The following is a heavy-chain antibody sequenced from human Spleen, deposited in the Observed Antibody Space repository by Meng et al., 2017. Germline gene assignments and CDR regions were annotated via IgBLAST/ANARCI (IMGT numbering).Heavy chain of an antibody. D-gene: IGHD1-26*01. J-gene: IGHJ1*01. Sequence: QVQLVESGGGVVQPGRSLRRSHAASGFTFISSAMHWVGQAPGKGLEWVAVISYDGSNKYYADSVKGRFTISRDNSKNTLFLQMNSLRDEDTAVYYCARERSILGAPSPFQHWGQGTLVTVSS. CDR1: GFTFISSA. CDR2: ISYDGSNK. V-gene: IGHV3-30-3*01. CDR3: ARERSILGAPSPFQH.